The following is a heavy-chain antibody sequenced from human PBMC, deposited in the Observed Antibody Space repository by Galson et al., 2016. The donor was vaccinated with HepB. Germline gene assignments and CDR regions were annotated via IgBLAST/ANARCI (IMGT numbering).Heavy chain of an antibody. V-gene: IGHV3-74*01. CDR2: INSDGSST. Sequence: SLRLSCAASGFTVSSDYMNWVRQAPGKGLEWVSRINSDGSSTGFADSVKGRFTTSRDNAKNTLYLQMNSLRAEDTAVYYCASSVRGSGSPPGGYWGQGILVTVSS. CDR1: GFTVSSDY. D-gene: IGHD3-10*01. CDR3: ASSVRGSGSPPGGY. J-gene: IGHJ4*02.